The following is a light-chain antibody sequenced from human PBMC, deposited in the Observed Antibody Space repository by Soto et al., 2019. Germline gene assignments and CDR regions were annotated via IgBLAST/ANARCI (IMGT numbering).Light chain of an antibody. Sequence: EIVMTQSTATLSVSPGERATLSCRASQSVSTNLAWYQQKPGQAPRLLIYGASTSPTGIPARFSGSGSGTEFTLTISSLQSEDFSFYYCQQYNNWPHVYTFGQGTKLEIK. CDR3: QQYNNWPHVYT. CDR2: GAS. J-gene: IGKJ2*01. CDR1: QSVSTN. V-gene: IGKV3-15*01.